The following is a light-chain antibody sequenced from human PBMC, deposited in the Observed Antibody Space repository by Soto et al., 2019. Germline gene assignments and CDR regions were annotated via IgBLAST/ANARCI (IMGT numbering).Light chain of an antibody. Sequence: DIQMTQSPSTLSASVGDRVTITCRASQSISSWLAWYQQRPREAPKLLIYGASSLESGVPSRFSGSGSETDFTLTNSSLQPTDFATYYCQQYATSSPTFGQGTKLEI. CDR1: QSISSW. J-gene: IGKJ2*01. CDR3: QQYATSSPT. CDR2: GAS. V-gene: IGKV1-5*01.